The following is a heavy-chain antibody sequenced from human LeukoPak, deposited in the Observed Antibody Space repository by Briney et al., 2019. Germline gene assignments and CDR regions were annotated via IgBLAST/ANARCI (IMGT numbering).Heavy chain of an antibody. J-gene: IGHJ4*02. V-gene: IGHV1-24*01. Sequence: ASVKVSCKVPGYTLSELSMYWVRQGPGKGLEWMGSFDHENDETTYAQKFQGRIRMTEDTSTQTAYMELSGLRSDDTAIYYCATDGTGRYSVDCWGQGTLATVSS. CDR2: FDHENDET. CDR3: ATDGTGRYSVDC. D-gene: IGHD3-10*01. CDR1: GYTLSELS.